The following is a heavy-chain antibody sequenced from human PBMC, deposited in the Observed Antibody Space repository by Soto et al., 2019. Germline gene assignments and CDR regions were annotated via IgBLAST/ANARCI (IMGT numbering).Heavy chain of an antibody. Sequence: EVQLVESGGGLVQPGGSLRLSCAGSGFTFSNYWMHWVRQAPGKGLEWVSRIDHDGPTYYADSVRGRFTISRDNDENTLYLQIDSLRPEDTAVYYCVRDSHGDYWGQGTLVTVS. J-gene: IGHJ4*02. CDR3: VRDSHGDY. CDR2: IDHDGPT. CDR1: GFTFSNYW. V-gene: IGHV3-74*01.